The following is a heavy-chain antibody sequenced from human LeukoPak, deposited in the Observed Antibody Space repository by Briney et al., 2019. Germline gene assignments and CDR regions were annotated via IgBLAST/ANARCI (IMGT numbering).Heavy chain of an antibody. CDR2: MKGDGSEI. CDR3: ARDLGWLLLDY. J-gene: IGHJ4*02. D-gene: IGHD2-15*01. V-gene: IGHV3-7*03. Sequence: GGSLRLSCAASGFIFSNYWMDWVRQVPGKGLEWVANMKGDGSEIYYVDSVKGRFTISRDNAKNSLYLQMNNLRAEDTAIYYCARDLGWLLLDYWGQGTLATVSS. CDR1: GFIFSNYW.